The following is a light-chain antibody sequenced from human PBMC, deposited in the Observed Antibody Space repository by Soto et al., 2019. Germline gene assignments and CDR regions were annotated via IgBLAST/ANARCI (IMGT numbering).Light chain of an antibody. V-gene: IGLV2-14*01. CDR2: EVS. CDR3: TSYTTSTTVI. CDR1: SSDVGGFEY. Sequence: QSALTQPASVSGSPGQSITISCTGTSSDVGGFEYVSWYQQYPGKAPKLMIYEVSNRPSGVSNRFSASKSGNTASLTISGLQAEDEADYYCTSYTTSTTVIFGGGTKLTVL. J-gene: IGLJ2*01.